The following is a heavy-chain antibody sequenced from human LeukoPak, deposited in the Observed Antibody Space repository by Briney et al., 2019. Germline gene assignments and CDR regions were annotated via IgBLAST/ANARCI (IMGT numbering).Heavy chain of an antibody. CDR3: ARLEEMATITMDY. J-gene: IGHJ4*02. Sequence: GESLKISCKGSEYSFTSYWIGWVRQMPGKGLEWMGIFYPGDSDTRYSPSFQGQVTISADKSISTAYLQWSSLKASDTAIYYCARLEEMATITMDYWGQGTLVTVSS. V-gene: IGHV5-51*01. CDR2: FYPGDSDT. D-gene: IGHD5-24*01. CDR1: EYSFTSYW.